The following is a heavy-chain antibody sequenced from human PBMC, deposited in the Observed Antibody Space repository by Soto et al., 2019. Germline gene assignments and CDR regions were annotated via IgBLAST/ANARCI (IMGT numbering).Heavy chain of an antibody. Sequence: SVKVSCKASGGTFSSYAISWVRQAPGQGLEWMGGIIPIFGTANYAQKFQGRVTITADESTSTAYTELSSLRSEDTAVYYCARDLDSGTPYDYNGMDVWGQGTTVTVSS. J-gene: IGHJ6*02. D-gene: IGHD6-25*01. CDR2: IIPIFGTA. CDR1: GGTFSSYA. V-gene: IGHV1-69*13. CDR3: ARDLDSGTPYDYNGMDV.